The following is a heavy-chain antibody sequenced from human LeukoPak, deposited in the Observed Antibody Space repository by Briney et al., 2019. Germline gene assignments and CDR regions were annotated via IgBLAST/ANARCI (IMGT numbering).Heavy chain of an antibody. CDR2: IYPDDSDT. J-gene: IGHJ4*02. D-gene: IGHD3-22*01. V-gene: IGHV5-51*01. Sequence: GESLKISCKASGYTFTNYWIGWVRQMPGKGLEWMGIIYPDDSDTKYSPSFQGQVTISADKSISTAYLQWSSLKAADTAMYYCARSRDSSGYYCLIWGQGTLVTVSS. CDR3: ARSRDSSGYYCLI. CDR1: GYTFTNYW.